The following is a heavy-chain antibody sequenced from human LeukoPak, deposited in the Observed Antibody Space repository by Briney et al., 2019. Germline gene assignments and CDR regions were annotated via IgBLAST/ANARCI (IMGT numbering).Heavy chain of an antibody. V-gene: IGHV3-23*01. CDR2: ISGSGGST. Sequence: HAGGSLRLSCAASGFTFSSSAMNWVRQAPGKGLEWVSAISGSGGSTYYADSVKGRFTISRDNSKTTLYLHMNSLRVEDTAVYYCAKAVTGNYIKGFDYWGQGTLVTVSS. J-gene: IGHJ4*02. D-gene: IGHD1-7*01. CDR3: AKAVTGNYIKGFDY. CDR1: GFTFSSSA.